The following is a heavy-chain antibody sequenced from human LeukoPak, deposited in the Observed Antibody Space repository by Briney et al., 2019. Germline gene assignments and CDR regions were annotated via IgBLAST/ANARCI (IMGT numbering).Heavy chain of an antibody. CDR3: ARQRDRRVYFDY. Sequence: SETLSLTCAVSGGSISSYYWSWIRQPPGKGLEWIGYIYYSGSTNYNPSLKSRVTISVDTSKNQFSLKLSFVTAADTAVYYCARQRDRRVYFDYWGQGTLVTVSS. J-gene: IGHJ4*02. CDR2: IYYSGST. V-gene: IGHV4-59*08. CDR1: GGSISSYY.